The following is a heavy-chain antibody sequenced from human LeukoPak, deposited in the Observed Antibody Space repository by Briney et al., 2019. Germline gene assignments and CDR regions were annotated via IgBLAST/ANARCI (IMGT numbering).Heavy chain of an antibody. D-gene: IGHD6-13*01. CDR3: ARAGQQHNYYSYMDV. CDR2: INPNSGGT. V-gene: IGHV1-2*02. Sequence: GASVKVSCKASGYTFTDYYMHWVRQAPGQGLEWMGWINPNSGGTNYAQKFQGRVTMTRATSISTAYMELSRLRSDDTAVYYCARAGQQHNYYSYMDVWGKGTTVTVSS. CDR1: GYTFTDYY. J-gene: IGHJ6*03.